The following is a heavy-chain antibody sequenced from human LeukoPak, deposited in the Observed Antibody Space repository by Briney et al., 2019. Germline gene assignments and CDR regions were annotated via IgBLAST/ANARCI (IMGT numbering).Heavy chain of an antibody. J-gene: IGHJ3*02. CDR2: IYSGGST. D-gene: IGHD1-26*01. V-gene: IGHV3-66*01. CDR3: AREGATRYDAFDI. CDR1: GFTVSSNY. Sequence: GGSLRLSCAASGFTVSSNYMSWVRQAPGKGLEWVSVIYSGGSTYYADSVKGRFTISRDNSKNTLYLQMNSLRAEDMAVYYCAREGATRYDAFDIWGQGTMVTVSS.